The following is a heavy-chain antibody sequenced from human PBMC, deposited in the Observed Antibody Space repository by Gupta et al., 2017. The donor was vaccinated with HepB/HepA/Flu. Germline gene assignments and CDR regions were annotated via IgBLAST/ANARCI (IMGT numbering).Heavy chain of an antibody. D-gene: IGHD2-21*02. Sequence: QVHLQESGPGLCKPSGTLSLTCACSGGSISNYYWNWIRQPPGKGLEWSGYILYSWSNSVSANFNLSSENRDTMSVDTSKNQVSLKLTSGSCAKTDVYYCARDVHDLGWFDIWGQGTMVTVSS. V-gene: IGHV4-59*01. CDR3: ARDVHDLGWFDI. CDR1: GGSISNYY. J-gene: IGHJ5*02. CDR2: ILYSWSNSVSA.